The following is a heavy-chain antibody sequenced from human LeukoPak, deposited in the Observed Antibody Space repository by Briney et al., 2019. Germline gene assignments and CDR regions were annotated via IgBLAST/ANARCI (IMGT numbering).Heavy chain of an antibody. CDR2: IIPIFGTA. J-gene: IGHJ6*03. CDR3: ARARSVYSSSSRSVYYYYYMDV. D-gene: IGHD6-6*01. V-gene: IGHV1-69*13. Sequence: VASVKVSCKASGGTFSSYAISWVRQAPGQGLEWMGGIIPIFGTANYAQKFQGRVTITADESTSTAYMELSSLRSEDTAVYYCARARSVYSSSSRSVYYYYYMDVWGKGTTVTVSS. CDR1: GGTFSSYA.